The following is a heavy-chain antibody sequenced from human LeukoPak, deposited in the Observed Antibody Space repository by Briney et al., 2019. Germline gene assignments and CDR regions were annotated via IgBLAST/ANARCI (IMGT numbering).Heavy chain of an antibody. CDR1: GGSISSSSYS. D-gene: IGHD6-19*01. V-gene: IGHV4-39*01. CDR2: IYYSGST. Sequence: SETLSLTCTVSGGSISSSSYSWGWIRQPPGKGLEWIGSIYYSGSTYYNPSLKGRVTISVDTSKNQFSLKLSSVTAADTAVYYCARNPKPGYSSGGYSWGQGTLVTVSS. J-gene: IGHJ4*02. CDR3: ARNPKPGYSSGGYS.